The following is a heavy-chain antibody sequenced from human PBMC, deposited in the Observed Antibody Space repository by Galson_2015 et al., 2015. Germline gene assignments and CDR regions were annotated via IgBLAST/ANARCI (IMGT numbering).Heavy chain of an antibody. CDR1: GGSISSYY. D-gene: IGHD3-3*01. CDR2: IYDTGST. CDR3: ARQDQYYDFWSGYSRYYYYMDV. J-gene: IGHJ6*03. V-gene: IGHV4-59*08. Sequence: ETLSLTCTVSGGSISSYYWSWIRQPPGKGLEWIGYIYDTGSTNYNPSLKSRVTISVDTSKNQFSLKLSSVTAADPGVYYCARQDQYYDFWSGYSRYYYYMDVWGKGTTVTVSS.